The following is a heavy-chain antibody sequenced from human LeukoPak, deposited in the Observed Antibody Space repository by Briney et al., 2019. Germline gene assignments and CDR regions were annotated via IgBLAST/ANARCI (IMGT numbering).Heavy chain of an antibody. J-gene: IGHJ3*02. CDR2: INPNSGGT. Sequence: ASVKVSCKASGYTFTGYYMHWVRQAPGQGLEWMGWINPNSGGTNYAQKFKGWVTMTRDTSISTASMELRRLRSDDSAVYYCARVMYYYDSSGYYSDAFDIWGQGTMVTVSS. CDR1: GYTFTGYY. CDR3: ARVMYYYDSSGYYSDAFDI. D-gene: IGHD3-22*01. V-gene: IGHV1-2*04.